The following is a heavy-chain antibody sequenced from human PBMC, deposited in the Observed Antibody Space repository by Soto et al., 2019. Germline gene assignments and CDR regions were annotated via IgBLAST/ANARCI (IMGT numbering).Heavy chain of an antibody. CDR3: ARGSDSSGWSSGNRFDP. CDR2: IYYSGST. J-gene: IGHJ5*02. V-gene: IGHV4-59*01. D-gene: IGHD6-19*01. Sequence: PSETLSLTCTVSGGSISNYYWSWIRQPPGKGLEWIGYIYYSGSTNYNPSLKSRVTISVDTSKNQFSLKLSSVTAADTAVYYCARGSDSSGWSSGNRFDPWGQGTLVTVSS. CDR1: GGSISNYY.